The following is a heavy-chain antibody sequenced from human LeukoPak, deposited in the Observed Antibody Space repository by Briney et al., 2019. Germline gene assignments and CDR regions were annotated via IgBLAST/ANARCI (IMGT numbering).Heavy chain of an antibody. Sequence: SVKVSCKASGGTFSSYAISWVRQAPGQGLEWMGGIIPIFGTANYAQKFQGRVTITTDESTSAAYMELSSLRSEDTAVYYCARLEYSSSTDYYYYYMDVWGKGTTVTVSS. CDR2: IIPIFGTA. V-gene: IGHV1-69*05. D-gene: IGHD6-6*01. J-gene: IGHJ6*03. CDR3: ARLEYSSSTDYYYYYMDV. CDR1: GGTFSSYA.